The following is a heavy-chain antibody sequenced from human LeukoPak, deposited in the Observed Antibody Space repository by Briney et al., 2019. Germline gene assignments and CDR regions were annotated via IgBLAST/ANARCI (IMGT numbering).Heavy chain of an antibody. CDR2: ISSSGSTI. CDR3: ARDYRGAAGGRFDF. CDR1: GFTFSSYE. J-gene: IGHJ4*02. Sequence: GGSLRLSCAASGFTFSSYEMNWVRQAPRKGLEWVSYISSSGSTIYYADSVKGRFTIYRDNAKNSLYLQMNSLRAEDTAVYYCARDYRGAAGGRFDFWGQGTLVTVSS. V-gene: IGHV3-48*03. D-gene: IGHD6-13*01.